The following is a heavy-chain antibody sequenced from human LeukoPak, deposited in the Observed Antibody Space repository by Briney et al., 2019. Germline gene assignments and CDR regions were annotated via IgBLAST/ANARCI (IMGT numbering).Heavy chain of an antibody. V-gene: IGHV3-7*01. CDR2: IKQDGSEK. CDR3: ARETGDIVLMVYDNWFDP. D-gene: IGHD2-8*01. J-gene: IGHJ5*02. Sequence: QAGGSLRLSCAASGFTFSSYWRSWVRQAPGKGLEWVANIKQDGSEKYYVDSVKGRFPISRDNATNSLYLQMNSLRAEDTAVYYCARETGDIVLMVYDNWFDPWGQGTLVTVSS. CDR1: GFTFSSYW.